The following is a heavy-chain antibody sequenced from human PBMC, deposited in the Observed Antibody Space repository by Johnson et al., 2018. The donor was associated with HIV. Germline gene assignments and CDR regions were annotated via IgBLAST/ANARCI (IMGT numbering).Heavy chain of an antibody. CDR1: GFTFSSYG. J-gene: IGHJ3*02. Sequence: VQLVESGGGVVQPGGSLRLSCAASGFTFSSYGMHWVRQAPGKGLEWVSLIYSGGSTYYADSVKGRFTISRDNSKNTLYLQMNSLRAEDTAVYYCARSGYCTTSSCTDDAFDIWGQGTMVTVSS. CDR2: IYSGGST. D-gene: IGHD2-2*01. CDR3: ARSGYCTTSSCTDDAFDI. V-gene: IGHV3-66*01.